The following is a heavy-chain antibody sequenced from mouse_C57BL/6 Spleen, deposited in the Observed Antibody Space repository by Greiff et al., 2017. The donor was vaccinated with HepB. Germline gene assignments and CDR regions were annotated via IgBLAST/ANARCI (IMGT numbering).Heavy chain of an antibody. CDR2: IYPGGGYT. V-gene: IGHV1-63*01. CDR1: GYTFTNYW. CDR3: ARNWEGYCDY. D-gene: IGHD4-1*01. J-gene: IGHJ2*01. Sequence: QVQLKQSGAELVRPGTSVKMSCKASGYTFTNYWIGWAKQRPGHGLEWIGDIYPGGGYTNYNEKFKGKATLTADKSSSTAYMQFSSLTSEDSAIYYCARNWEGYCDYWGQGTTLTVSS.